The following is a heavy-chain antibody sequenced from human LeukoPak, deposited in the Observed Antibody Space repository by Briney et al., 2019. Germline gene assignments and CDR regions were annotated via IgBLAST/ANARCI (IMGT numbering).Heavy chain of an antibody. CDR3: ARGQYYDFWSGYPGTRFDY. Sequence: GASVKVSCKASGGTFSSYAISWVRQAPGQGLEWMGGIIPIFGTANYAQKFQGRVTITADESTGTAYMELSSLRSEDTAVYYCARGQYYDFWSGYPGTRFDYWGQGTLVTVSS. CDR2: IIPIFGTA. J-gene: IGHJ4*02. V-gene: IGHV1-69*13. CDR1: GGTFSSYA. D-gene: IGHD3-3*01.